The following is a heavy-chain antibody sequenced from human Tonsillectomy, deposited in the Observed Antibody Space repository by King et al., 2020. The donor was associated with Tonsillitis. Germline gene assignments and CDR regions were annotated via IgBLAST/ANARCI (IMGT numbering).Heavy chain of an antibody. D-gene: IGHD5-18*01. CDR3: ARDSDGIQLWSVYFYYYYMDV. CDR2: ISSSSSTI. Sequence: VQLVESGGGLVQPGGSLRLSCAASGFNFSSYSMNWVRQAPGKGLEWVSYISSSSSTIYYADSVKGRFTISRDNAKNSLYLQMNSLRAEDTAVYYCARDSDGIQLWSVYFYYYYMDVWGKGTTVTVSS. CDR1: GFNFSSYS. V-gene: IGHV3-48*01. J-gene: IGHJ6*03.